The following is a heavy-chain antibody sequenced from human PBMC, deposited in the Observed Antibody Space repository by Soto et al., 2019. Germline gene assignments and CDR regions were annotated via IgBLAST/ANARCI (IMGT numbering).Heavy chain of an antibody. CDR3: ARRYGDYNYYYAMDV. V-gene: IGHV3-30-3*01. CDR1: RFNFSDYA. J-gene: IGHJ6*01. Sequence: QVQLVESGGGVVQPGRSLRLSCAASRFNFSDYAMHWVRQAPGKGLEWVAVISYDGSNKYYADSVKGRFTISRDNSKNTLYLQMNSLRAEDTAVYYCARRYGDYNYYYAMDVW. CDR2: ISYDGSNK. D-gene: IGHD4-17*01.